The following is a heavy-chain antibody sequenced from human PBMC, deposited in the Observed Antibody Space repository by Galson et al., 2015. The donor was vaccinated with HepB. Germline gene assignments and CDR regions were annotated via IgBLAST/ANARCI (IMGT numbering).Heavy chain of an antibody. CDR2: IYWDDDK. Sequence: PALVKPTQTLTLTCTFSGFSLSTSGVGVGWIRQPPGKALEWLALIYWDDDKRYSPSLKSRLTITKDTSKNQVVLTMTNMDPVDTATYYCAHREMANRGVAFDIWGQGTMVTVSS. CDR1: GFSLSTSGVG. V-gene: IGHV2-5*02. D-gene: IGHD5-24*01. J-gene: IGHJ3*02. CDR3: AHREMANRGVAFDI.